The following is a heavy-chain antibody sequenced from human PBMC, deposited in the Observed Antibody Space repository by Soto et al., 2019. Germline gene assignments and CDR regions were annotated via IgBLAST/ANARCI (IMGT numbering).Heavy chain of an antibody. Sequence: QXQLVQSGAEVKKPGSSVKVSCKASGXTFSSYAIXWVRQAXXXXXXXXGXIIPIFGTANYAQKFQGRVTITADESTSTAYMELSSLRSEDTAVYYCARNVVSGDYDLWSAMEGYFDYWGQGTLVTVSS. CDR3: ARNVVSGDYDLWSAMEGYFDY. V-gene: IGHV1-69*01. J-gene: IGHJ4*02. D-gene: IGHD3-3*01. CDR2: IIPIFGTA. CDR1: GXTFSSYA.